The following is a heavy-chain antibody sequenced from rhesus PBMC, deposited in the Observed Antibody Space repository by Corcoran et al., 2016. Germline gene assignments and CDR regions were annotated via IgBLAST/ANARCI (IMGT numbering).Heavy chain of an antibody. D-gene: IGHD2-2*01. CDR3: AKDISAELMPYYCDY. Sequence: EVQLVESGGGLVKPGGSLRLSCVASGFTFSSYEMHWVRQAPGKGLGWVSAISWDGGTTGYAYSVKGRFTISRDNAKNSMYLPMYRLGTEDTALYYCAKDISAELMPYYCDYWGQGVLVTVSS. CDR1: GFTFSSYE. J-gene: IGHJ4*01. CDR2: ISWDGGTT. V-gene: IGHV3-100*02.